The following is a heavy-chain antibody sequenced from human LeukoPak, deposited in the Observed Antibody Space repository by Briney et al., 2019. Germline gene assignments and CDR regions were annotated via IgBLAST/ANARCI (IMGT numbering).Heavy chain of an antibody. Sequence: GGTLRLSCAASGFTFSSYEMNWVRQAPGKGLEGVSYISSSGNTIYYADSVKGRFTISRDNAKNSLYLQMNSLRAEDTAYYYWARGVALDYGGQGTLVTVPS. CDR3: ARGVALDY. CDR1: GFTFSSYE. J-gene: IGHJ4*02. CDR2: ISSSGNTI. D-gene: IGHD5-12*01. V-gene: IGHV3-48*03.